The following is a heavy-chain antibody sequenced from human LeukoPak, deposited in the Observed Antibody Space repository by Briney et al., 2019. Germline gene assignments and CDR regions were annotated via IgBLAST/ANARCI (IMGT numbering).Heavy chain of an antibody. V-gene: IGHV3-7*05. J-gene: IGHJ4*02. D-gene: IGHD3-22*01. CDR1: GFIFTTYW. CDR3: VRDWGSSGHRFDA. CDR2: IKQDGTDK. Sequence: PGGSLRHSCAASGFIFTTYWMSWVRQAPGKGLEWVANIKQDGTDKFYVDSVKGRFTISRDNANNPLYLQMNSLRVEDTAVYYCVRDWGSSGHRFDAWGQVTLVTASS.